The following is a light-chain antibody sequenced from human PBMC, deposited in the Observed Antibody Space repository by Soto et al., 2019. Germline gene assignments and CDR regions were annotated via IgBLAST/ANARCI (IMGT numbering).Light chain of an antibody. Sequence: DIQMTQSPSSLSASVGDRVTITCPASQDSNNYLSWFHQKPGKAHKVLIYDPSNLKTGVSSRFSGSGSGTDFTFTIISLQPEDIATDYCQQSDYLPPPFGPGTQVDI. V-gene: IGKV1-33*01. CDR1: QDSNNY. CDR3: QQSDYLPPP. CDR2: DPS. J-gene: IGKJ3*01.